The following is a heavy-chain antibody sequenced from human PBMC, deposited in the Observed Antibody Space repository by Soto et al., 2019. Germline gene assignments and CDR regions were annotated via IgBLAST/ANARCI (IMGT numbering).Heavy chain of an antibody. D-gene: IGHD6-13*01. J-gene: IGHJ5*02. CDR3: ARDTVAAAGSENWFDP. Sequence: QVQLVQSGAEVKKPGSSVKVSCKASGGTFSSYTISWVRQAPGQGLEWMGRIIPILGIANYAQKFQGRVTITAAKSTSTAYMELSSLRSEDTAVYYCARDTVAAAGSENWFDPWGQGTLVTVSS. CDR1: GGTFSSYT. CDR2: IIPILGIA. V-gene: IGHV1-69*08.